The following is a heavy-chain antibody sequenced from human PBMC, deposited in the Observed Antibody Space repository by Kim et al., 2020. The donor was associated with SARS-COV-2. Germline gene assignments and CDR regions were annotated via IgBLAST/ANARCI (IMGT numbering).Heavy chain of an antibody. CDR2: IYTSGST. Sequence: SETLSLTCTVSGGSISSGSYYWSWIRQPAGKGLEWIGRIYTSGSTNYNPSLKSRVTISVDTSKNQFSLKLSSVIATDTAVYYCARTRRWLQFDYWGQGTLVTVSS. D-gene: IGHD5-12*01. V-gene: IGHV4-61*02. CDR1: GGSISSGSYY. J-gene: IGHJ4*02. CDR3: ARTRRWLQFDY.